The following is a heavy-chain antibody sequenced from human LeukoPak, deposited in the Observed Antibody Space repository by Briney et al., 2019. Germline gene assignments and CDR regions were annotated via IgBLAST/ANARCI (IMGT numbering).Heavy chain of an antibody. V-gene: IGHV3-23*01. CDR3: ARGGYSGYDELDY. D-gene: IGHD5-12*01. CDR1: GLTFSTYA. J-gene: IGHJ4*02. CDR2: ISGSGGNS. Sequence: PGGSLRLSCAASGLTFSTYAMAWIRQAPGKGLEWVSAISGSGGNSYYADSVKGRLTISRDNAKNSLYLQMNSLRAEDTAVYYCARGGYSGYDELDYWGQGTLVTVSS.